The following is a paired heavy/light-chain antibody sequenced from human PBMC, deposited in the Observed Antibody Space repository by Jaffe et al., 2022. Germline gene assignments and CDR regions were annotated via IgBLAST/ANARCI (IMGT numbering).Light chain of an antibody. CDR3: QVWDTSNDPDVV. CDR2: YDS. CDR1: NIGDRV. V-gene: IGLV3-21*04. Sequence: SYVLTQPPSVSVAPGKTARLTCGANNIGDRVVHWYQQRPGQAPVLVIYYDSDRPSGIPERFSGSNSGNTATLTISRVEAGDEADYYCQVWDTSNDPDVVFGGGTKLTVL. J-gene: IGLJ2*01.
Heavy chain of an antibody. D-gene: IGHD2-2*01. V-gene: IGHV7-4-1*02. CDR3: AREGWSTNTPGGYFDL. Sequence: QAQLVQSGSELKKPGASVKVSCKASGDSFTRNVINWVRQAPGQRLEWMGWINTNTGNPTYAQGFTGRFVFSLDTSVSTAYLQITSLKAEDTAVYYCAREGWSTNTPGGYFDLWGRGTLVAVSS. CDR1: GDSFTRNV. J-gene: IGHJ2*01. CDR2: INTNTGNP.